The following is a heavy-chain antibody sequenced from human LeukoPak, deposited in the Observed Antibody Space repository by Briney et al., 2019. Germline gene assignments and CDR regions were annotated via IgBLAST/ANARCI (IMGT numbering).Heavy chain of an antibody. J-gene: IGHJ5*02. D-gene: IGHD3-10*01. CDR1: GYTFTYYG. V-gene: IGHV1-8*03. Sequence: ASVKVSCKASGYTFTYYGLNWVRQAPGQGLEWMGWINPNSGNTGYAQKFQGRVTITRNTSISTAYMELSSLRSEDTAVYYCARGFRVYYGSRNWFDPWGQGTLVTVSS. CDR2: INPNSGNT. CDR3: ARGFRVYYGSRNWFDP.